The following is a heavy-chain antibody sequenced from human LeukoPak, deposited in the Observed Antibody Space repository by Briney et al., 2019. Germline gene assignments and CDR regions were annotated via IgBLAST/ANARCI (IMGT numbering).Heavy chain of an antibody. J-gene: IGHJ3*02. D-gene: IGHD2-2*02. V-gene: IGHV1-3*01. CDR2: INAGNGYT. CDR1: GYTFTSYV. CDR3: ARERGYCSSSTCYTSDAFDI. Sequence: ASVKVSCKASGYTFTSYVLHWVRQAPGQRLEWMGWINAGNGYTKYSQNFQGRVTMTRDTSTSTVYMELSSLRSEDTAVYYCARERGYCSSSTCYTSDAFDIWGQGTMVTVSS.